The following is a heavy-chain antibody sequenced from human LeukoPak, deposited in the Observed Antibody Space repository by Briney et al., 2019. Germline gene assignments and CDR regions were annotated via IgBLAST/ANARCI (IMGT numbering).Heavy chain of an antibody. CDR1: GGSISSGSYY. Sequence: PSETLSLTXTVSGGSISSGSYYWSWIRQPAGKGLEWIGRIYTSGSTNYNPSLKSRVTISVDTSKNQFSLKLSSVTAADTAVYYCARTSSANDYWGQGTLVTVSS. CDR3: ARTSSANDY. J-gene: IGHJ4*02. D-gene: IGHD2-2*01. V-gene: IGHV4-61*02. CDR2: IYTSGST.